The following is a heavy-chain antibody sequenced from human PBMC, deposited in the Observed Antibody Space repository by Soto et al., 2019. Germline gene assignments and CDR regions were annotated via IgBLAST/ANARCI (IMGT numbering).Heavy chain of an antibody. Sequence: NPSETLSLTCTVSGGSISSYYCSWIRQSAGKGLEWIGRIDTSGTTNYNPSLRSRVTMSVDASKNQFSLNLSSVTAADTAVYFCARGPRGYVYYHGMDVWGRGTTVTVSS. CDR3: ARGPRGYVYYHGMDV. D-gene: IGHD3-10*01. CDR2: IDTSGTT. CDR1: GGSISSYY. V-gene: IGHV4-4*07. J-gene: IGHJ6*02.